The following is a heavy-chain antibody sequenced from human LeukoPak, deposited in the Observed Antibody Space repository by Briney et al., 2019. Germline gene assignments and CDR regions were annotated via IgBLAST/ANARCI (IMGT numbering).Heavy chain of an antibody. D-gene: IGHD3-3*01. CDR1: GFTVSSNY. Sequence: PGGSLRLSCAASGFTVSSNYMSWVRQAPGKGLEWVSVIYSGGSRYYADSVKGRSTISRDNFKNTLYLQMNSLRAEDTAVYYCAKKGDFWSGYSLYYYYMDVWGKGTTVTVSS. V-gene: IGHV3-53*01. CDR3: AKKGDFWSGYSLYYYYMDV. CDR2: IYSGGSR. J-gene: IGHJ6*03.